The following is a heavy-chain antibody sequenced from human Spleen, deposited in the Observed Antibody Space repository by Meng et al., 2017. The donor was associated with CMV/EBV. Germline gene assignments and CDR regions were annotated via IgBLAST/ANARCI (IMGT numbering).Heavy chain of an antibody. D-gene: IGHD3-22*01. CDR2: IYPGVSDT. CDR1: GSSFTSYW. Sequence: GGSLRLSCKGSGSSFTSYWIGWVRQMPGKGLEWMGIIYPGVSDTRYSPSFQGQVTISADKSISTAYLQWSSLKASDTAMYYCARRHYYDSSGYFERLYFDYWGQGTLVTVSS. CDR3: ARRHYYDSSGYFERLYFDY. J-gene: IGHJ4*02. V-gene: IGHV5-51*01.